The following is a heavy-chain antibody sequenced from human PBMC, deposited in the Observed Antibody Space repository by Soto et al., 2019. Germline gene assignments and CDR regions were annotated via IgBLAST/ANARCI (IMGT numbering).Heavy chain of an antibody. D-gene: IGHD3-16*01. CDR1: GVSVSSGSYH. Sequence: TLSLTCTVSGVSVSSGSYHWTWIRQPPGKGLEWIGYIYYSGSTNYNPSLKSRVTISVDTSKNQFSLKLSSVTAADTAVYYCARDNMRARDGMDVWGQGTKVTVYS. J-gene: IGHJ6*02. CDR2: IYYSGST. V-gene: IGHV4-61*01. CDR3: ARDNMRARDGMDV.